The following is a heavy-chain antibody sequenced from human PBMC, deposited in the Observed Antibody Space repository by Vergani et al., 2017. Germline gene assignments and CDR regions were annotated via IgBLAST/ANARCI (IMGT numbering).Heavy chain of an antibody. CDR3: ARGGSSWPNYYYYMDV. Sequence: QVQLVQSGAEVKKPGASVKVSCKASGGTFSSYAISWVRQAPGQGLEWMGRIIPILGIANYAQKFQGRVTITADKSTSTAYMELSSLRSEDTAVYYCARGGSSWPNYYYYMDVWGKGTTVTVSS. CDR2: IIPILGIA. CDR1: GGTFSSYA. D-gene: IGHD6-13*01. V-gene: IGHV1-69*04. J-gene: IGHJ6*03.